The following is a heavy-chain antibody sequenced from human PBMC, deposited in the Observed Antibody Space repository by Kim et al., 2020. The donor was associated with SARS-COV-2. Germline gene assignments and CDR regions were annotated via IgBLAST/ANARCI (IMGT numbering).Heavy chain of an antibody. V-gene: IGHV3-23*01. D-gene: IGHD3-22*01. CDR1: GFTFSSYA. Sequence: GGSLRLSCAASGFTFSSYAMSWVRQAPGKGLEWVSAISGSGGSTYYADSVKGRFTISRDNSKNTLYLQMNSLRAEDTAVYYCAKDYYDSSGYSVDLEYYFDYWGQGTLVTVSS. CDR2: ISGSGGST. J-gene: IGHJ4*02. CDR3: AKDYYDSSGYSVDLEYYFDY.